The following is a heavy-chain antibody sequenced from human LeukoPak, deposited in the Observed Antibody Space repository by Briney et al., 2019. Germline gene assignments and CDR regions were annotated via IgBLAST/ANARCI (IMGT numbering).Heavy chain of an antibody. Sequence: SETLSLTCAVYGGSFSGYYWSWIRQPPGKGLEWIGEINHSGSTNYNPSLKSRVTISVDTSKNQFSLKLSSVTAADTAVYYCARDHGYSYGYNWFDPWGQGTLVTVSS. CDR2: INHSGST. CDR1: GGSFSGYY. D-gene: IGHD5-18*01. CDR3: ARDHGYSYGYNWFDP. J-gene: IGHJ5*02. V-gene: IGHV4-34*01.